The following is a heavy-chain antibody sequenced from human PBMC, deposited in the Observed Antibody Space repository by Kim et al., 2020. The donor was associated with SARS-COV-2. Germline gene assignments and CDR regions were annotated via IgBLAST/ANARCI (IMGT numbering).Heavy chain of an antibody. Sequence: GGSLRLSCRASGFTFSTYSIHWVRQAPGKGLEWVGAISYDGTKSYFAPSVRGRFVISRDNSRNTLSLQMRSVSAEDTAVYFCARDRDQLLSGSYYYGMDVWGQGTLVTVSS. CDR1: GFTFSTYS. D-gene: IGHD1-7*01. J-gene: IGHJ6*01. V-gene: IGHV3-30*09. CDR3: ARDRDQLLSGSYYYGMDV. CDR2: ISYDGTKS.